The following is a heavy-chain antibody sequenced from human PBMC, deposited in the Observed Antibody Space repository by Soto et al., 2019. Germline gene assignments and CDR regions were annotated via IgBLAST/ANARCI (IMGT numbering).Heavy chain of an antibody. Sequence: EVQLVESGGGLVQPGGSLRLSCAASGFTFSSYSMNWVRQAPGKGLECVSDISSGGSTVYYADSVNGRFTISRDNAKNSVYQQMDSLRVEDTAVYYWARYRPGRGGCSSTTCYAFDYGGQGTLVNVSS. CDR3: ARYRPGRGGCSSTTCYAFDY. J-gene: IGHJ4*02. V-gene: IGHV3-48*01. CDR2: ISSGGSTV. D-gene: IGHD2-2*01. CDR1: GFTFSSYS.